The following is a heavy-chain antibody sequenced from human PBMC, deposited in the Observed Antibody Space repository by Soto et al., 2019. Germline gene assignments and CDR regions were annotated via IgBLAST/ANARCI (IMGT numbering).Heavy chain of an antibody. D-gene: IGHD3-3*01. CDR2: ISAYNGNT. Sequence: ASVKVSCKASGYTFTSYGISWVRQAPGQGLEWMGWISAYNGNTNYAQKLQGRVTMTTDTSTSTAYMELRSLRSDDTAVYYCARDGNTITIFGVVLEWFDPWGQGTLVTVSS. CDR1: GYTFTSYG. CDR3: ARDGNTITIFGVVLEWFDP. J-gene: IGHJ5*02. V-gene: IGHV1-18*01.